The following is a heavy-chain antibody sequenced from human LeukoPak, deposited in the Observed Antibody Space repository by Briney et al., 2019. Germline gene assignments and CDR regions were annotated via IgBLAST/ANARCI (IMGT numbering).Heavy chain of an antibody. V-gene: IGHV4-4*09. Sequence: SETLSLTCTVSGGSISSYYWSWIRQPPGKGLEWIGYIYTSGSTNCNPSLKSRVTISVDTSKNQFSLKLSSVTAADTAVYYCARLLGWFDPWGQGTLVTVSS. CDR3: ARLLGWFDP. CDR2: IYTSGST. J-gene: IGHJ5*02. CDR1: GGSISSYY.